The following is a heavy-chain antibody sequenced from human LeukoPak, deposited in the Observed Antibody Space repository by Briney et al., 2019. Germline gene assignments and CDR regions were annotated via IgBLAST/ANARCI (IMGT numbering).Heavy chain of an antibody. Sequence: GGSLRLSCAASGFTFSSYWMTWVRQAPGKGLEWVANIKQAGTEKYYVDSVKGRFTISRDNAKNSLFLQMNSLRAEDTAVYFCARGQYFSTTYYFDYWGQGALVTVSS. CDR3: ARGQYFSTTYYFDY. CDR2: IKQAGTEK. J-gene: IGHJ4*02. D-gene: IGHD2/OR15-2a*01. V-gene: IGHV3-7*03. CDR1: GFTFSSYW.